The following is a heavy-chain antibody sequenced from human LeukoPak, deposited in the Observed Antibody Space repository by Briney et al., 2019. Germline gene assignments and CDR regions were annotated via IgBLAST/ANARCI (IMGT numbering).Heavy chain of an antibody. D-gene: IGHD2-2*01. CDR3: ARHSAVVPAAMPRYNGMDV. CDR1: GGSISSYY. J-gene: IGHJ6*02. V-gene: IGHV4-59*08. Sequence: SETLSLTCTVSGGSISSYYWSWIRQPPGKGLEWIGYIYYSGSTNYNPSLKSRVTISVDTSKNQFSLKLSSVTAADTAVYYCARHSAVVPAAMPRYNGMDVWGQGTTVTVSS. CDR2: IYYSGST.